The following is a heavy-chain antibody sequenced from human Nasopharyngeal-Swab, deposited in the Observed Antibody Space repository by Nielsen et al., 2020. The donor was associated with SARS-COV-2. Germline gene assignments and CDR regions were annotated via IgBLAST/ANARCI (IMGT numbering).Heavy chain of an antibody. V-gene: IGHV1-3*01. CDR2: INASNGNT. Sequence: WVRQAPGQRLEWMGWINASNGNTKYSQKFQGRATITRDTSASTAYMELSSLRSEDTAVYYCARGDGDSSGWYTNGDYFDYWGQGTLVTVSS. D-gene: IGHD6-19*01. CDR3: ARGDGDSSGWYTNGDYFDY. J-gene: IGHJ4*02.